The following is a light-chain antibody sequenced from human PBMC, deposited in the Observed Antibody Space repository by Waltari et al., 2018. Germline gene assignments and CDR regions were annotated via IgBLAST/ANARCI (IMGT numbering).Light chain of an antibody. CDR1: QSISSH. J-gene: IGKJ5*01. Sequence: DIQMTQSPSSLSASVGDRVTITCRASQSISSHLNRYQQKPGKAPKLLIYAASSLQSGVPSRFSGSGSGTDFTLTISSLQPEDFATYYCQQSYSTPRITFGQGTRLEIK. CDR3: QQSYSTPRIT. V-gene: IGKV1-39*01. CDR2: AAS.